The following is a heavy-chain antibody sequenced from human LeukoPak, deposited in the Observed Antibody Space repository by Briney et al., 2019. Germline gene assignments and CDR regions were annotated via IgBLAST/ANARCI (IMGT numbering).Heavy chain of an antibody. CDR2: INPNSGVP. CDR3: AREVGYSSSYYGRFDP. J-gene: IGHJ5*02. CDR1: GYTFTGYY. V-gene: IGHV1-2*06. Sequence: ASVKVSCKASGYTFTGYYMHWLRQAPAQGLEWLGRINPNSGVPNYAQKFQGRVTITRDTAISTAYMQLSSLRSGDTAVYYCAREVGYSSSYYGRFDPWGQGTLVTVSS. D-gene: IGHD6-13*01.